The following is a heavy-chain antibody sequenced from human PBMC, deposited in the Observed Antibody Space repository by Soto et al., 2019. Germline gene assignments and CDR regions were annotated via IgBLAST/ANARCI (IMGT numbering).Heavy chain of an antibody. CDR1: GGSISSGGYY. Sequence: SLTCTVSGGSISSGGYYWSWIRQHPGKGLEWIGYIYYSGGSYYYNPSLKSRLTISGDTSKNQFSLKLSSVTAADTAVYYCARGGVGATTRGDFDFWGQGTLVTVSS. CDR2: IYYSGGSY. CDR3: ARGGVGATTRGDFDF. V-gene: IGHV4-31*03. J-gene: IGHJ4*02. D-gene: IGHD1-26*01.